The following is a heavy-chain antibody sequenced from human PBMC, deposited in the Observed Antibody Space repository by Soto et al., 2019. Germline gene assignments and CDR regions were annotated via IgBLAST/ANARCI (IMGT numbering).Heavy chain of an antibody. V-gene: IGHV3-23*01. CDR3: AKDRGYGYDSIPIDPC. D-gene: IGHD3-22*01. CDR2: NSGSGGST. Sequence: GGSLRLSSAASGFPFIRYPMSWVRQAPGQGLGWVAANSGSGGSTYYADSVKGGFTISRDNSKNTLYLKMNSLRAEDTAVYYCAKDRGYGYDSIPIDPCWGQGTLVTVSS. CDR1: GFPFIRYP. J-gene: IGHJ4*02.